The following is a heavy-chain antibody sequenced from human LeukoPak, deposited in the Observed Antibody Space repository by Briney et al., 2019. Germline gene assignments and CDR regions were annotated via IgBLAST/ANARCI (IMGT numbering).Heavy chain of an antibody. J-gene: IGHJ4*02. D-gene: IGHD5-18*01. V-gene: IGHV3-23*01. CDR2: ISGSGGSI. Sequence: PGGSLRLSCAASGFTFSNYVMSWVRQAPGKGLEWVSGISGSGGSIYYADSVKGRFTISRDSSKNTLNLQMNSLRAEDTAVYCCAKHGDTAMWLDYWGQGTLVTVSS. CDR1: GFTFSNYV. CDR3: AKHGDTAMWLDY.